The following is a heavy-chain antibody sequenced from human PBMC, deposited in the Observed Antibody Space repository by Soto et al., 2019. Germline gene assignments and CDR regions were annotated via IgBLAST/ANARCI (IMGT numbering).Heavy chain of an antibody. CDR1: GGSMSKFY. CDR2: VYATGTS. D-gene: IGHD4-17*01. Sequence: QVQVQESGPGLVKPSETLSLTCSVSGGSMSKFYWSWIRQTAGKGLEWMGCVYATGTSDYNPSLRHRIAMSVDISKKKCSLGLRPATAADTGVYYCGRDGSNTLRDCFDPWGQGILVSGSS. J-gene: IGHJ5*02. V-gene: IGHV4-4*07. CDR3: GRDGSNTLRDCFDP.